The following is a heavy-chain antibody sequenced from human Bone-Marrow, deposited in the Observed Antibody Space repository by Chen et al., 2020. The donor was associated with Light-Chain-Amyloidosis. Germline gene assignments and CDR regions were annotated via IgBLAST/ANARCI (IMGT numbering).Heavy chain of an antibody. CDR3: ASTVTSKLPVFEH. CDR1: GVSLNTVGIG. V-gene: IGHV2-5*01. D-gene: IGHD4-17*01. CDR2: IYWNDSQ. Sequence: QITLKESGPTLVKPTETLTLTCTLSGVSLNTVGIGVGWVRQPPGKAPEWLTLIYWNDSQRYSPSLRNRITITKDASKNQVVLTMTDLDHVETATYYCASTVTSKLPVFEHWGQGALVSVSS. J-gene: IGHJ4*02.